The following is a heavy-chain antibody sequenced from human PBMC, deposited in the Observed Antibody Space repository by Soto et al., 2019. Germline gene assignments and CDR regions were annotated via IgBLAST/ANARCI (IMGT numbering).Heavy chain of an antibody. CDR2: IDYSGST. Sequence: KPSETLSLTCTVSGGSVTSGGYYWSWVRQHPGKGLEWIGYIDYSGSTYYNPSLKSRLTISVDMFKNQFSLELRSVTAADTAVYYCARVAVAGLFFGYWGQGTLVTVSS. V-gene: IGHV4-31*03. CDR3: ARVAVAGLFFGY. D-gene: IGHD6-19*01. J-gene: IGHJ4*02. CDR1: GGSVTSGGYY.